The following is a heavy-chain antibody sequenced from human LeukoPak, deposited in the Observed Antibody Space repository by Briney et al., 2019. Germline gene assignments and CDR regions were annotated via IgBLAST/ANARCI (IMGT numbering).Heavy chain of an antibody. CDR2: IYTSGST. Sequence: SETLSLTCTVSGGSISSYYWSWIRQPAGKGLEWIGRIYTSGSTNYNPSLKSRVTMSVDTSKNQFSLKLSSVTAADTAVYYCARHMSGSYYTFSGYYYYGMDVWGQGTTVTVSS. D-gene: IGHD1-26*01. CDR3: ARHMSGSYYTFSGYYYYGMDV. J-gene: IGHJ6*02. V-gene: IGHV4-4*07. CDR1: GGSISSYY.